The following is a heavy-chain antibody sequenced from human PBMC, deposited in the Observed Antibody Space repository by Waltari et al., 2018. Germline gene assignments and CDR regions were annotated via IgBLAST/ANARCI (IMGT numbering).Heavy chain of an antibody. V-gene: IGHV1-69*08. CDR1: GGTFSSYA. CDR2: IIPIFGTA. Sequence: QVQLVQSGAEVKKPGSSVKVSCKASGGTFSSYAISWVRQAPGQGLEWMGRIIPIFGTANYAQKCQGRVTMTADKSTSTAYMELSSLRSEDTAVYYCAEDDYIWGSYRFDYWGQGTLVTVSS. J-gene: IGHJ4*02. D-gene: IGHD3-16*02. CDR3: AEDDYIWGSYRFDY.